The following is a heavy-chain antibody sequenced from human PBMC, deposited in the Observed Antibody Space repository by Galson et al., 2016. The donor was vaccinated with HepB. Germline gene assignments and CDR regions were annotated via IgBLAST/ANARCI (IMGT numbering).Heavy chain of an antibody. CDR1: GFTVSSYY. Sequence: SLRLSCAASGFTVSSYYMSWVRQAPGKGLEWVSIIYTGGSTYYADSVKGRFTISRDNSKNTLYLQMNSLRAEDTAVYYCAKDRLPYGSWSFFPDYWGQGTLVTVSS. D-gene: IGHD3-10*01. CDR2: IYTGGST. V-gene: IGHV3-53*01. CDR3: AKDRLPYGSWSFFPDY. J-gene: IGHJ4*02.